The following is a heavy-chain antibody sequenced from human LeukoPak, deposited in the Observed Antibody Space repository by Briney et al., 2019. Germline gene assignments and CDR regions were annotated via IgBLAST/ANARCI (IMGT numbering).Heavy chain of an antibody. V-gene: IGHV3-23*01. J-gene: IGHJ4*02. CDR2: ISGSGGST. CDR1: GFTFSSYA. Sequence: GGSLRLSYAASGFTFSSYAMSWVRQAPGKGLEWVSAISGSGGSTYYADSVKGRFTISRDNSKNTLYLQMNSLRAEDTAVYYCAKVLANYVYAFDYWGQGTLVTVSS. D-gene: IGHD4/OR15-4a*01. CDR3: AKVLANYVYAFDY.